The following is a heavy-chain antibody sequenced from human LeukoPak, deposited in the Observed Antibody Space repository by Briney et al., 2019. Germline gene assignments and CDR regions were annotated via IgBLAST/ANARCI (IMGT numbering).Heavy chain of an antibody. Sequence: GGSLRLSCAVSGITLSNYGMSWVRQAPGKGLEWVAGISDSGGRTNYADSVKGRFAISRDNPKNTIYLQMTSLRAEDTAVYFCAKRGVVIRVILVGFHKEAYYFDSWGQGALVTVSS. CDR3: AKRGVVIRVILVGFHKEAYYFDS. CDR2: ISDSGGRT. V-gene: IGHV3-23*01. J-gene: IGHJ4*02. CDR1: GITLSNYG. D-gene: IGHD3-22*01.